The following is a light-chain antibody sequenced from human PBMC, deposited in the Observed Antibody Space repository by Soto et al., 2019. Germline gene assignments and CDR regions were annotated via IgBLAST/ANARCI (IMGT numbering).Light chain of an antibody. CDR3: QQRSQWPWT. Sequence: EIVLTQSPATLSLSPGERAILSCRASQSGPIDLAWYQQKPGQAPSLLIFDASKRATCIPGRFSSDRSGPDFTLTINSPEPGDFAIYYFQQRSQWPWTFGQGTKVEIK. CDR2: DAS. J-gene: IGKJ1*01. V-gene: IGKV3-11*01. CDR1: QSGPID.